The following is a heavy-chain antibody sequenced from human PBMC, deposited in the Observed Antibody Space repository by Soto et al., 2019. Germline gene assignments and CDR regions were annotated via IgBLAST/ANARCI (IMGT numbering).Heavy chain of an antibody. CDR2: INQDGSVK. Sequence: GSMGLSCAASGLTFKTYGMNGVRKDPGKGLEWVAKINQDGSVKYYVDSVRGRFTISRDNAKNSLFLQMNSLRAEDTALYYCVSFPCFDTSDQGYWGQRTLVTVSS. CDR1: GLTFKTYG. CDR3: VSFPCFDTSDQGY. D-gene: IGHD3-22*01. V-gene: IGHV3-7*01. J-gene: IGHJ4*02.